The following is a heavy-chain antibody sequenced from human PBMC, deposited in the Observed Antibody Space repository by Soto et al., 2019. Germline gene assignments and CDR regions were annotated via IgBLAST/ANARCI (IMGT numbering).Heavy chain of an antibody. D-gene: IGHD3-3*01. CDR3: ARVDFGVVMTFDP. V-gene: IGHV4-4*02. J-gene: IGHJ5*02. Sequence: PSETLSLTCAVSGGSISSGNWWSWVRQPPGKGLEWIGEIYHSGSTNYNPSLKSRVTISVDKSKNQFSLKLSSVTAADTAVYYCARVDFGVVMTFDPWGQGTLVTVSS. CDR1: GGSISSGNW. CDR2: IYHSGST.